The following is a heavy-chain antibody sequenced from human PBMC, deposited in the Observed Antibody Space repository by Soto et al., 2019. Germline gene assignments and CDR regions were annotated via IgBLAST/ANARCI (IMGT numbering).Heavy chain of an antibody. CDR1: GFTFTAYY. CDR3: ARYVDSGGDCYEGPEDAFDI. V-gene: IGHV3-53*02. D-gene: IGHD2-21*02. Sequence: EVQVVETGGGLIQPGGSLRLSCAASGFTFTAYYMSWVRQAPGKGLEWVSTIDSGGTTYYADSVRGRFTISRDNAKNTVYLPRNNLKAEDKAVYYCARYVDSGGDCYEGPEDAFDIWGQGTLVTVSS. CDR2: IDSGGTT. J-gene: IGHJ3*02.